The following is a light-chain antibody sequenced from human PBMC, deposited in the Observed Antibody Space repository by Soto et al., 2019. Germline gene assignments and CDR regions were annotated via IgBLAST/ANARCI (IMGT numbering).Light chain of an antibody. Sequence: QSVLTQPASVSGSPGQSITISCTGTSSDVGDWNYVSWYQQHPGKAPRVMIYEVSNRPSGVSDRFSGSKSGNTASLTISGLQPDDEADYYCSSYRSSSTVFGTGTKVTVL. CDR3: SSYRSSSTV. CDR1: SSDVGDWNY. V-gene: IGLV2-14*01. J-gene: IGLJ1*01. CDR2: EVS.